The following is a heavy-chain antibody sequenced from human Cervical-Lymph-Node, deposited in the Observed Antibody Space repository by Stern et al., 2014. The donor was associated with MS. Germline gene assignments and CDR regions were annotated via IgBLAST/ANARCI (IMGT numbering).Heavy chain of an antibody. J-gene: IGHJ5*02. V-gene: IGHV1-18*04. Sequence: QVQLVQSGAEVKKPGASVKVSCKASGYTFTSYGISWVRQAPGQGLEWMGWISAYNGNTKYAQKLQGRVTMTTDTSTSTAYMELRSLRPDDTAVYYCARDESFTYYYDSSGYYFGWFDPWGQGTLVTVSS. D-gene: IGHD3-22*01. CDR1: GYTFTSYG. CDR2: ISAYNGNT. CDR3: ARDESFTYYYDSSGYYFGWFDP.